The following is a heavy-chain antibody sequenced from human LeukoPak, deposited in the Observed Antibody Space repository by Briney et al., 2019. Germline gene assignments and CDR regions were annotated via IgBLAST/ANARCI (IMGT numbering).Heavy chain of an antibody. J-gene: IGHJ5*02. V-gene: IGHV1-2*02. D-gene: IGHD3-22*01. Sequence: ASVKVSCKASGYTFTGYYMHWVRQAPGQGLEWMGWINPNSGGTNYAQKFQGRVTMTRDTSISTAYTELSRLRSDDTAVYYCARDQVAYDSSGYYGWFDPWGQGTLVTVSS. CDR1: GYTFTGYY. CDR3: ARDQVAYDSSGYYGWFDP. CDR2: INPNSGGT.